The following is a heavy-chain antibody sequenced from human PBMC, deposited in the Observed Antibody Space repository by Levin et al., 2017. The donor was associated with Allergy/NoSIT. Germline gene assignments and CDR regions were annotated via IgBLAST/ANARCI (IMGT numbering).Heavy chain of an antibody. V-gene: IGHV3-30*04. J-gene: IGHJ3*02. Sequence: LSLTCAASGFTFSSYAMHWVRQAPGKGLEWVAVISYDGSNKYYADSVKGRFTISRDNSKNTLYLQMNSLRAEDTAVYYCARGGAIGITALFYAFDIWGQGTMVTVSS. CDR1: GFTFSSYA. CDR2: ISYDGSNK. D-gene: IGHD2-2*02. CDR3: ARGGAIGITALFYAFDI.